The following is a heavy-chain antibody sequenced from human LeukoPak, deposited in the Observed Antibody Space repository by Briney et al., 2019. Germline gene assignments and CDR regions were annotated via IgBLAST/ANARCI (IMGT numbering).Heavy chain of an antibody. D-gene: IGHD2-2*02. J-gene: IGHJ4*02. Sequence: PSETLSLTCTVSGGSISSSSYYWGWIRQPPGKGLEWIGSIYYSGSTYYNPSLKSRVTISVDTSKNQFSLKPNSVTAADTAVYYCARRGYCSSTSCYNGYYFDCWGQGTLVTVSS. CDR1: GGSISSSSYY. V-gene: IGHV4-39*01. CDR3: ARRGYCSSTSCYNGYYFDC. CDR2: IYYSGST.